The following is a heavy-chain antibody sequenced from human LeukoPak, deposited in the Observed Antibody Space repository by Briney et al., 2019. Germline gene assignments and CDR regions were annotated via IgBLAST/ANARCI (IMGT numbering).Heavy chain of an antibody. CDR1: EVIVNDYY. CDR2: IGGSDSIV. D-gene: IGHD6-19*01. J-gene: IGHJ4*02. V-gene: IGHV3-11*01. CDR3: PREMVAGPFDS. Sequence: GGSLRLSCVVSEVIVNDYYMSWIRQAPGKGLEWVADIGGSDSIVAYAASVRGRFSISRDFAKNSLYLEMNSLRAEDTAVYYCPREMVAGPFDSWGQGALVTVSS.